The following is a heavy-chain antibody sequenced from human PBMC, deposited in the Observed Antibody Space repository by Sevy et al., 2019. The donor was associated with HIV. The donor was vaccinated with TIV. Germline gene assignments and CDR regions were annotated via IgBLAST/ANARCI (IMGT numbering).Heavy chain of an antibody. CDR2: INHSGGT. V-gene: IGHV4-34*01. CDR1: GGSVSGYY. D-gene: IGHD2-2*01. Sequence: SETLSLTCAVYGGSVSGYYWSWIRQPPGKGLEWIGEINHSGGTNYNPSLKSRVTISVDTSKNQFSLKLSSVTAADTAVYYCARHCSGTSCSHAFDIWGQGTMVTVSS. J-gene: IGHJ3*02. CDR3: ARHCSGTSCSHAFDI.